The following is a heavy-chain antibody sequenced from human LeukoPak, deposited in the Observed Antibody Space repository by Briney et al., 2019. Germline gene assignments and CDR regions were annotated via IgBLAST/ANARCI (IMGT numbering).Heavy chain of an antibody. CDR1: GGSISSYY. V-gene: IGHV4-59*01. CDR2: IYYSGST. J-gene: IGHJ4*02. Sequence: PSETLSLTCTVSGGSISSYYWSWIRQPPGKGLEWIGYIYYSGSTNYNPSLKSRVTISVDTSKNQFSLKLSSVTAADTAVYYCARGNWGSLTFDYWGQGTLVTVSS. D-gene: IGHD7-27*01. CDR3: ARGNWGSLTFDY.